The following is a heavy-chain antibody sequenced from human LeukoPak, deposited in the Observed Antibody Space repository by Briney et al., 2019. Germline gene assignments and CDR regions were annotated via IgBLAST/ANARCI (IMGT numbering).Heavy chain of an antibody. CDR2: IYYSGST. Sequence: SETLSLTCTVSGGSISSYYWSWIRQPPGKGLEWIGYIYYSGSTNYNPSLKSRVTISVDTSKNQFSLKLSSVTAAGTAVYYCARVVPAAMSTQIYYYGMDVWGQGTTVTVSS. V-gene: IGHV4-59*01. CDR1: GGSISSYY. D-gene: IGHD2-2*01. J-gene: IGHJ6*02. CDR3: ARVVPAAMSTQIYYYGMDV.